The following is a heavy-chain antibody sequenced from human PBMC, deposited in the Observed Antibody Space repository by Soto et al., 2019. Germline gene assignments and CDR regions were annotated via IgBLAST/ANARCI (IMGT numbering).Heavy chain of an antibody. CDR1: GGSISSGGYY. D-gene: IGHD6-13*01. Sequence: QVQLQESGPGLVKPSQTLSLTCTVSGGSISSGGYYWNWIRQHPGKGLEWIGYIYYSGSTYYNPSLKRRVTISVDTSKNQFSLKLSSVTAADTAVYYCARGGIAAAAPPDYWGQGTLVTVSS. CDR2: IYYSGST. V-gene: IGHV4-31*03. J-gene: IGHJ4*02. CDR3: ARGGIAAAAPPDY.